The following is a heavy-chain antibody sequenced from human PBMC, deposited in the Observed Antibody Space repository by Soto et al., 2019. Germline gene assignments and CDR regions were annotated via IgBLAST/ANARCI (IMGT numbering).Heavy chain of an antibody. V-gene: IGHV1-3*01. CDR2: INAGNGNI. J-gene: IGHJ4*02. CDR1: GYTFTSYA. Sequence: ASVKVSCKASGYTFTSYAMHWVRQAPGQRLEWMGWINAGNGNIKYSQKFQGRVTMTTDTSTSTAYMELRSLRSDDTAVYYCARGVGRYFDWLLGFDYWGQGTLVTVSS. CDR3: ARGVGRYFDWLLGFDY. D-gene: IGHD3-9*01.